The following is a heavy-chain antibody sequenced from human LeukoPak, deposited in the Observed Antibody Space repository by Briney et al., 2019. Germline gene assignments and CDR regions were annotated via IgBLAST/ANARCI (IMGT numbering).Heavy chain of an antibody. CDR2: IYTSGNT. CDR3: ARLLFYESRGYYYFDS. Sequence: PSETLSLTCTVSGGPISSGNYYWSWIRQPAGKGLEWIGRIYTSGNTNYNPSVKSRLTISVDTSKNQFSLKLSSVTAADTAVYYCARLLFYESRGYYYFDSWGQGTLVTVSS. V-gene: IGHV4-61*02. J-gene: IGHJ4*02. D-gene: IGHD3-22*01. CDR1: GGPISSGNYY.